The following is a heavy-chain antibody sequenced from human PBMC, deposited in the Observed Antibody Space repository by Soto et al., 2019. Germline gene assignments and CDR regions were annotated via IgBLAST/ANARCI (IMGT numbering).Heavy chain of an antibody. CDR2: SIPIFGTA. J-gene: IGHJ5*02. CDR1: GGTFSSYA. V-gene: IGHV1-69*06. D-gene: IGHD6-6*01. CDR3: ARGLGPAARRGPLVP. Sequence: QVQLVQSGAEVKKPGSSVKVSCKASGGTFSSYAISWVRQAPGQGLEWMGGSIPIFGTANYAQKFQGRVTINADKSMSKAYMELSSLRSEDTAVYYCARGLGPAARRGPLVPWGQGTLVTVSS.